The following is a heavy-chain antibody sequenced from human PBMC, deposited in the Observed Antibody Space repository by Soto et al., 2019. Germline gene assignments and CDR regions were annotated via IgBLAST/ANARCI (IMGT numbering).Heavy chain of an antibody. J-gene: IGHJ4*02. CDR2: IRSKANSYAT. Sequence: GVSLRLSCAASGFTFSGSAMHCVRQASGKGLEWVGLIRSKANSYATAYAASVKGRFTISRDDSKNTAYLQMNSLKTEDTAVYYCTRTAQVPGHSSSSYYFDYWGQGTLVTVSS. D-gene: IGHD6-13*01. CDR1: GFTFSGSA. CDR3: TRTAQVPGHSSSSYYFDY. V-gene: IGHV3-73*01.